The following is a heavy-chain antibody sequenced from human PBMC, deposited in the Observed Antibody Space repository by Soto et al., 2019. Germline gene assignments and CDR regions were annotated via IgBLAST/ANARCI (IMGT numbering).Heavy chain of an antibody. CDR2: ISYDGSNK. CDR1: GFTFSSYG. Sequence: QVQLVESGGGVVQPGRSLRLSCAASGFTFSSYGMHWVRQAPGKGLEWVAVISYDGSNKYYADSVKGRFTISRDNSKNTLYLQMNSLRAEDTAVYYCAKDLTYYDILTGYYKGYYYYGMDVWGQGTTVTVSS. V-gene: IGHV3-30*18. J-gene: IGHJ6*02. CDR3: AKDLTYYDILTGYYKGYYYYGMDV. D-gene: IGHD3-9*01.